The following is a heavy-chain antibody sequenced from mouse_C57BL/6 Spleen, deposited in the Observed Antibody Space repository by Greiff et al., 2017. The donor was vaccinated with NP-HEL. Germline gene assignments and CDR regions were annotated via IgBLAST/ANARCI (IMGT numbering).Heavy chain of an antibody. V-gene: IGHV5-17*01. J-gene: IGHJ3*02. CDR1: GFTFSDYG. CDR2: ISSGSSTI. CDR3: ANAPWGL. Sequence: EVTLVESGGGLVKPGGSLKLSCAASGFTFSDYGMHWVRQAPEKGLEWVAYISSGSSTIYYADTVMGRFTISRDNAKNTLVLQKTSLRAEDTAMYYCANAPWGLGGQGTLVTVSA.